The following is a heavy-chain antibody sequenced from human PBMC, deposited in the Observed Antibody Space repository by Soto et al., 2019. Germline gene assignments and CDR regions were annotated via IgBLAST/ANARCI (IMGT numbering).Heavy chain of an antibody. D-gene: IGHD6-19*01. Sequence: PGGSLRLSCEASGFTFSSYWMNWVRQAPGKGLEWVATIKKDGSEKKYVDSVKGRFAISRDNAKNTLYLQMNGPRAEDTAVYYCAGGSGWLIDYWGRGTLVTVSS. V-gene: IGHV3-7*03. CDR2: IKKDGSEK. J-gene: IGHJ4*02. CDR3: AGGSGWLIDY. CDR1: GFTFSSYW.